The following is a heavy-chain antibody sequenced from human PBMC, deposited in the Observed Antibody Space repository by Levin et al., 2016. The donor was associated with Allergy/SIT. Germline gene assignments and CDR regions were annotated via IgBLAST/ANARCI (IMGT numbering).Heavy chain of an antibody. V-gene: IGHV3-30*18. J-gene: IGHJ4*02. CDR3: ANGEFLGYCSGGSCYSFDY. CDR2: ISYDGSNK. D-gene: IGHD2-15*01. Sequence: WIRQPPGKGLEWVAVISYDGSNKYYADSVKGRFTISRDNSKNTLYLQMNSLRAEDTAVYYCANGEFLGYCSGGSCYSFDYWGQGTLVTVSS.